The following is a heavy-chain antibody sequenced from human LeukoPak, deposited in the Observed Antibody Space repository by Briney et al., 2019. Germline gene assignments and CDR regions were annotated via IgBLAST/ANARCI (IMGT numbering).Heavy chain of an antibody. Sequence: ASVKVSCKDCGYTFNVYYIHWVRQAPGQGLEWMGWINPHSGGTNYAQKFQGGVTMTRDTSITTAYMELSSLRSDDTAVYYCARDVRKYCSSTNCYASHYWGQGTLVTVSS. D-gene: IGHD2-2*01. J-gene: IGHJ4*02. V-gene: IGHV1-2*02. CDR3: ARDVRKYCSSTNCYASHY. CDR1: GYTFNVYY. CDR2: INPHSGGT.